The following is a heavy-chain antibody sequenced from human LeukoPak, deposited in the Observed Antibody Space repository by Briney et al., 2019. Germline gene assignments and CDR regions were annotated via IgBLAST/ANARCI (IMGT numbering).Heavy chain of an antibody. J-gene: IGHJ4*02. V-gene: IGHV1-18*01. CDR1: GYTFSNYG. CDR3: ARGARISSSWYSSV. D-gene: IGHD2-2*01. Sequence: SVKVSCKTSGYTFSNYGVSWVRQAPGQGLEWMGWISAYNNNTNYAQKFQGRHTMTTDTSTSTAYMELRSLRSDDTAVYYCARGARISSSWYSSVWGQGALITVS. CDR2: ISAYNNNT.